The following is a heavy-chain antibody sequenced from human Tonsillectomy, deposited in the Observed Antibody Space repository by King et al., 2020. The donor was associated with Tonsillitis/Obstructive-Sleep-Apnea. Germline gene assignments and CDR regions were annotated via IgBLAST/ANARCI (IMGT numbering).Heavy chain of an antibody. J-gene: IGHJ3*02. Sequence: VQLVESGGGLVQPGGLLRLSCAASGFTFTSYAMTWVGQAPGKGLEWVSGIIGCGGSTYYADSVKGRFPISRDNSKNTLYLQMNSLRAEDTAVYYCAKVEGGSGSYDAFDIWGQGTMVTVSS. CDR2: IIGCGGST. D-gene: IGHD3-10*01. CDR1: GFTFTSYA. CDR3: AKVEGGSGSYDAFDI. V-gene: IGHV3-23*04.